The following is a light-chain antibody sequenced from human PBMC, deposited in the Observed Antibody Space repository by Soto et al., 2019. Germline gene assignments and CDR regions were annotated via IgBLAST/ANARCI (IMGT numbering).Light chain of an antibody. V-gene: IGKV3-15*01. CDR3: QQSSNWPYT. CDR1: QSVSHN. Sequence: EVVMTQSPATLSVSPGERATLSCRASQSVSHNLAWYQQKPGQAPRLLFYGASTRATGIPARFSGSGSGTDFTLTISSLQSEDFAVYYCQQSSNWPYTFGQGTKLEIK. CDR2: GAS. J-gene: IGKJ2*01.